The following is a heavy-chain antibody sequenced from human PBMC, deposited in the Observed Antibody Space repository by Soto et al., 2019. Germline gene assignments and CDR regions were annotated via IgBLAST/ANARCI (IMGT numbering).Heavy chain of an antibody. CDR3: ARSENDYSTIDD. D-gene: IGHD3-16*01. V-gene: IGHV1-3*01. CDR2: IKAGNGDT. J-gene: IGHJ4*02. CDR1: GYTFTRNA. Sequence: ASVKVSCKASGYTFTRNAIHWVRQAPGQRLEWIGRIKAGNGDTKYSQKFQDRVTITRDTSASAAYMELSTLGSEDTSVYYCARSENDYSTIDDRGQGTLVTVSS.